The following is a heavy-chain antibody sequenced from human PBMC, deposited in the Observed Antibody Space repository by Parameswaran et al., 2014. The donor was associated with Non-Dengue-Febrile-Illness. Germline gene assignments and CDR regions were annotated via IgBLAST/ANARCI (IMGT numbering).Heavy chain of an antibody. D-gene: IGHD2-2*02. V-gene: IGHV4-31*03. CDR1: GGSISSGGYY. CDR3: ARGGDCSSTSCYMPVGDNWFDP. CDR2: IYYSGST. Sequence: SETLSLTCTVSGGSISSGGYYWSWIRQHPGKGLEWIGYIYYSGSTYYNPSLKSRVTISVDTSKNQFSLKLSSVTAADTAVYYCARGGDCSSTSCYMPVGDNWFDPWGQGTLVTVSS. J-gene: IGHJ5*02.